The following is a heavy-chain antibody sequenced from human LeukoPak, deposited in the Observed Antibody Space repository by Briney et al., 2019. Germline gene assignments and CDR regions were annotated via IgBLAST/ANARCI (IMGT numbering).Heavy chain of an antibody. J-gene: IGHJ6*03. CDR3: ARVVAYYYYYMDV. CDR2: ISTNGGST. V-gene: IGHV3-64*02. Sequence: GGSLRLSCAASGFTLSSYAMHWVRQAPGKGLEYVSAISTNGGSTYCADSVKGRFTISRDNSKNTLYLQMGSLRAEDMAVYYCARVVAYYYYYMDVWGKGTTVTVSS. D-gene: IGHD2-15*01. CDR1: GFTLSSYA.